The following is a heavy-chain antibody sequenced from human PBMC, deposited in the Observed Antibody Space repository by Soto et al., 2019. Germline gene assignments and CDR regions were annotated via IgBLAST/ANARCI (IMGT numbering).Heavy chain of an antibody. Sequence: GESLKISCKGSGYSFTSYWIGWVRQMPGKGLEWMGIIYPGDSDTRYSPSFQGQVTISADKSISTAYLQWSSLKASDTAMYYCASMITFGGALGHDAFDIWGQGTMVTVSS. J-gene: IGHJ3*02. CDR2: IYPGDSDT. CDR1: GYSFTSYW. V-gene: IGHV5-51*01. D-gene: IGHD3-16*01. CDR3: ASMITFGGALGHDAFDI.